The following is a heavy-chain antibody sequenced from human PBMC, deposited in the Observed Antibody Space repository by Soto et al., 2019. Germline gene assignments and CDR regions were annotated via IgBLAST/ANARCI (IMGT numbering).Heavy chain of an antibody. J-gene: IGHJ4*02. D-gene: IGHD6-19*01. CDR1: GYTFTSYG. CDR2: ISAYNGNT. CDR3: ARDLAVGLVDY. V-gene: IGHV1-18*01. Sequence: QVQLVQSGAEVKKPGASVKVSCKASGYTFTSYGISWVRQAPGQGLAWMRWISAYNGNTKSAQKLQGRVTMTTDTSTSTADMELRSLRSDDTAVYYCARDLAVGLVDYWGQGTLVTVSS.